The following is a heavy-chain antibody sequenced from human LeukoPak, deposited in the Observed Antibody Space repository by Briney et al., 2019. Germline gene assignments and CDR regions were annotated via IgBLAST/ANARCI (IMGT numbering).Heavy chain of an antibody. V-gene: IGHV4-34*01. J-gene: IGHJ6*02. CDR1: GGSFSGYY. D-gene: IGHD3-3*01. Sequence: PSETLSLTCAVYGGSFSGYYWSWIRQPPGKGLERIGEINHSGSTNYNPSLKSRVTISVDTSKNQFSLKLSSVTAADTAVYYCARGHLRFLEWLLYRKDYYYYGMVVWGQGTTVTVSS. CDR3: ARGHLRFLEWLLYRKDYYYYGMVV. CDR2: INHSGST.